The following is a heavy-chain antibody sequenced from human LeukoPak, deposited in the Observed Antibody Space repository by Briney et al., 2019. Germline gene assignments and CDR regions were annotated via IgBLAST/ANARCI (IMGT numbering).Heavy chain of an antibody. V-gene: IGHV1-69*13. CDR2: IIPIFGTA. D-gene: IGHD2-15*01. Sequence: ASVKVSCKASVGTFSSYAISWVRQAPGQGLEWMGGIIPIFGTANYAQKFQGRVTITADESTSTAYMELSSLRSEDTAVYYCARSPKTSRETYCSGGSCYLGWFDPWGQGTLVTVSS. J-gene: IGHJ5*02. CDR1: VGTFSSYA. CDR3: ARSPKTSRETYCSGGSCYLGWFDP.